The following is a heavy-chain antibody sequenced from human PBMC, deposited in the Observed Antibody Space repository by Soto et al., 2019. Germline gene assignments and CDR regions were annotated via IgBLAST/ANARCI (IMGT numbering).Heavy chain of an antibody. CDR1: GFTFTNYG. J-gene: IGHJ4*02. CDR3: AKLQSWRALDY. V-gene: IGHV3-23*01. CDR2: ISASGGST. D-gene: IGHD6-13*01. Sequence: EVEVLDSGGGLVQPGDSLRLSCAASGFTFTNYGLTWVPQAPGKGLEWVADISASGGSTDLADSVKGRFTISRDNSKNALWLQMNALRAEDTAVYYCAKLQSWRALDYWGQGTLVTVSS.